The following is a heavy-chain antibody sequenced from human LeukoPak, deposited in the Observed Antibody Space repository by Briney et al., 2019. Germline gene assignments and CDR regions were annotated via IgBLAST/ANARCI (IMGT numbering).Heavy chain of an antibody. D-gene: IGHD6-13*01. CDR3: ASFIARYAFDI. CDR1: GFTFSSYW. CDR2: IKQDGSEK. V-gene: IGHV3-7*01. J-gene: IGHJ3*02. Sequence: NPGGSLRLSCAASGFTFSSYWMSWVRQAPGKGLEWVANIKQDGSEKYCVDSVKGRFTISRDNAKNSLYLQMNSLRAEDTAVYYCASFIARYAFDIWGQGTMVTVSS.